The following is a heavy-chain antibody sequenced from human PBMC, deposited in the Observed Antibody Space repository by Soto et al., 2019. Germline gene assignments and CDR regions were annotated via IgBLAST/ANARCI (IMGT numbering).Heavy chain of an antibody. CDR2: MNSDGSRT. Sequence: EVQLVESGGGLAQPGGSLRLSCAASGFTFSSDWMHWVRQAPGKGLVWVSRMNSDGSRTTYADSVKGRFTISRDNAKNTLYLQMNSLRAEDTAVYYCARGPRGWYGFDYWGQGTLVTVSS. CDR3: ARGPRGWYGFDY. D-gene: IGHD6-19*01. J-gene: IGHJ4*02. V-gene: IGHV3-74*01. CDR1: GFTFSSDW.